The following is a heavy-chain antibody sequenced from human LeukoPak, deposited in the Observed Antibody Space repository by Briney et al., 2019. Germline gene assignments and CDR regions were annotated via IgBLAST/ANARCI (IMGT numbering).Heavy chain of an antibody. Sequence: GGSLRLSCAASGFTLTNYAMSWVRQAPGKGLEWASSISGSGGSTYYADSVKDRFTISRDNSKHTLYLQMHSLRAEDTAVYYCAKAVNPAYYFDTSGYNFDSWGQGTLVTVSS. V-gene: IGHV3-23*01. D-gene: IGHD3-22*01. CDR2: ISGSGGST. CDR1: GFTLTNYA. J-gene: IGHJ4*02. CDR3: AKAVNPAYYFDTSGYNFDS.